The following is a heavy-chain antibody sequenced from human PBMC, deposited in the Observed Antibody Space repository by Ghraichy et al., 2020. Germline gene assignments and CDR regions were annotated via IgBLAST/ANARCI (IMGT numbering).Heavy chain of an antibody. CDR1: GFTFSNYW. J-gene: IGHJ4*02. D-gene: IGHD3-22*01. V-gene: IGHV3-7*01. CDR3: ARAAYYYDRSDY. Sequence: ESLNISCTASGFTFSNYWMGWVRQAPGKGLEWVANIKQDGSEKHYVGSVEGRFTISRDNAKNSVYLQMNSLRAEDTAVYYCARAAYYYDRSDYWGRGTLVTVSS. CDR2: IKQDGSEK.